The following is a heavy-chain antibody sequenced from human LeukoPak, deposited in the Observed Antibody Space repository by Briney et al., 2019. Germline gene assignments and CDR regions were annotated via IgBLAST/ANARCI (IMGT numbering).Heavy chain of an antibody. J-gene: IGHJ4*02. CDR2: IYYTGST. CDR3: ARWGSIAVARFDY. CDR1: GGPISNYY. V-gene: IGHV4-59*01. Sequence: TSPETLSLTCTVSGGPISNYYWSWIRQPPGKGLEWIGYIYYTGSTNYNPSLTSRVNISVDTSKNQFSLNLTSVTAADTAVYYCARWGSIAVARFDYWGQGTLVTVSS. D-gene: IGHD6-6*01.